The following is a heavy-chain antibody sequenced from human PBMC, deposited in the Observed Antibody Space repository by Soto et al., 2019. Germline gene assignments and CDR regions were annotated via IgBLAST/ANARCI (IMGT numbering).Heavy chain of an antibody. Sequence: GSSVKVSCKASGGTFSSYAISWVRQAPGQGLEWMGGIIPIFGTANYAQKFQGRVTITADKSTSTAYMELSSLRSEDTAVYYCARCSWRTGILGYCSSTSCPPDVWGQGTTVTVS. V-gene: IGHV1-69*06. CDR1: GGTFSSYA. J-gene: IGHJ6*02. CDR2: IIPIFGTA. CDR3: ARCSWRTGILGYCSSTSCPPDV. D-gene: IGHD2-2*01.